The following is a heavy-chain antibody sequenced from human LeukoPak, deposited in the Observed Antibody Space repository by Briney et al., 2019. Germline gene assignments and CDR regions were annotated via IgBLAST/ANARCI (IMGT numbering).Heavy chain of an antibody. CDR1: GFTFDDYA. V-gene: IGHV3-9*01. CDR3: TTDQGCSSTSCYPFDY. Sequence: PGRSLRLSCAASGFTFDDYAMHWVRQAPGKGLEWVSGISWNSGSIGYADSVKGRFTISRDNAKNSLYLQMNSLKTEDTAVYYCTTDQGCSSTSCYPFDYWGQGTLVTVSS. J-gene: IGHJ4*02. CDR2: ISWNSGSI. D-gene: IGHD2-2*01.